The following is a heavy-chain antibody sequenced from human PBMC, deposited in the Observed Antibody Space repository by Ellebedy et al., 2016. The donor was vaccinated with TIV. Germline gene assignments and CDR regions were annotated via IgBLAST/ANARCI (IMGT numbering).Heavy chain of an antibody. V-gene: IGHV3-64D*06. CDR2: IVSNGDST. Sequence: PSETLSLTCSASGFTFSSYAMHWVRQAPGKGLEYISAIVSNGDSTYYANSVKGRFTISRDNSKNTLYLQMSSLRPEDTAVYYCVKAWGDWGQGTLVTVSS. J-gene: IGHJ4*02. CDR1: GFTFSSYA. D-gene: IGHD3-16*01. CDR3: VKAWGD.